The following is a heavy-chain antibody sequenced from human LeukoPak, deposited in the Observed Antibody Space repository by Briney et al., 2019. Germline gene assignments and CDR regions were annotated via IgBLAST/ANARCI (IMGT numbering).Heavy chain of an antibody. Sequence: PGGSLRLSCAAAGFTFSDYSMNWVRQTTRKGLEWVSCISGSGSYIYYADSVKGRFTISRDNAKNSLHLQVNSLRAEDTAVYYCVRERFHGSGAPKFDFWGQGTLVTVSS. CDR3: VRERFHGSGAPKFDF. D-gene: IGHD3-10*01. CDR1: GFTFSDYS. V-gene: IGHV3-21*06. J-gene: IGHJ4*02. CDR2: ISGSGSYI.